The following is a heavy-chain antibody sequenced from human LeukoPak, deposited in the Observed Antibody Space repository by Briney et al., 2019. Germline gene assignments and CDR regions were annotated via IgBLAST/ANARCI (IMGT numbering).Heavy chain of an antibody. D-gene: IGHD6-13*01. CDR3: AREKGNAFDI. CDR1: GFTFSNNW. J-gene: IGHJ3*02. CDR2: ISLDGSIT. V-gene: IGHV3-74*01. Sequence: PGGSLRLSCVASGFTFSNNWMHWVRQAPGKGLVWVSRISLDGSITTYADSVKGRFTISRDNAKNTLYLEMNSLRAEDTALYYCAREKGNAFDIWGQGTMVTVSS.